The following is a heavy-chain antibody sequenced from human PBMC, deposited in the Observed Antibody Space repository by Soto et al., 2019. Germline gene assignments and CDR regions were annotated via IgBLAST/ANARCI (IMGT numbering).Heavy chain of an antibody. CDR1: GYTFSTSG. Sequence: QVQVLQSGPEVKRPGASVTVSCKTSGYTFSTSGISWVRQAPGQGLEWVGWIRPDNGNRRSAQRLQARVTLTTDTSASTAYTELRSLTSDDTAVYFCVTDGPSNSGNLYAFDIWGQGTMVTVS. V-gene: IGHV1-18*01. D-gene: IGHD5-12*01. CDR2: IRPDNGNR. J-gene: IGHJ3*02. CDR3: VTDGPSNSGNLYAFDI.